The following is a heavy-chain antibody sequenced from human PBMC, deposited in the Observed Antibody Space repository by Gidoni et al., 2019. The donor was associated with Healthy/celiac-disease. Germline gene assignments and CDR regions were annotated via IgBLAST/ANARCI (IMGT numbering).Heavy chain of an antibody. V-gene: IGHV4-4*07. Sequence: VQLQESGPGLVKPSETLSLTCTVSGGSISSYYWSWIRQPAGKGLEWIGRIYTSGSTNYNPSLKSRVTMSVDTSKNQFSLKLSSVTAADTAVYYCARGKITMVRGASFDIWGQGTMVTVSS. J-gene: IGHJ3*02. D-gene: IGHD3-10*01. CDR1: GGSISSYY. CDR2: IYTSGST. CDR3: ARGKITMVRGASFDI.